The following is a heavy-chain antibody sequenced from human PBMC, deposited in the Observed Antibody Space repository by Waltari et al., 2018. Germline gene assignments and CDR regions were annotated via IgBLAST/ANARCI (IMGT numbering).Heavy chain of an antibody. CDR3: AGALTGDY. CDR2: IKKDGSEK. Sequence: EVQLVESGGGLVQPGGSLSLSCAASGFTFSNYWMGWVRQAPGKGLEWVANIKKDGSEKYYVDSVKCRFTISRDNAKNSLFLQMNSLRAEDTAMYYCAGALTGDYWGQGTLVTVSS. V-gene: IGHV3-7*01. D-gene: IGHD3-9*01. J-gene: IGHJ4*02. CDR1: GFTFSNYW.